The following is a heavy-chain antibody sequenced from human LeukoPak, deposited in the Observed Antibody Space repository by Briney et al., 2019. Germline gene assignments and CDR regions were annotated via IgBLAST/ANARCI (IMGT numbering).Heavy chain of an antibody. CDR2: IYATTST. Sequence: PGGSLRLSCAASGFGVSGNYMTWVRQAPGKGLEWVSVIYATTSTYYADSVKGRFTISRDNAKNSLYLQMNSLRAEDTAVYYCARLGSDAFDIWGQGTMVTVSS. CDR3: ARLGSDAFDI. V-gene: IGHV3-53*01. J-gene: IGHJ3*02. CDR1: GFGVSGNY.